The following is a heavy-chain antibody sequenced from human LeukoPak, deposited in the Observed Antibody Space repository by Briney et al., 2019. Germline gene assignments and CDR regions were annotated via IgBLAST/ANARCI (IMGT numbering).Heavy chain of an antibody. CDR1: GYTFTSYD. D-gene: IGHD3-16*02. Sequence: GASVKVSCKASGYTFTSYDINWVRQATGQGLEWMGWMNPNSGNTGYAQKFQGRVTMTRNTSISTAYMELSSLRSEVTAVYYCARATTYDYVWGTYRYIDYWGQGTLVTVSS. J-gene: IGHJ4*02. CDR3: ARATTYDYVWGTYRYIDY. CDR2: MNPNSGNT. V-gene: IGHV1-8*01.